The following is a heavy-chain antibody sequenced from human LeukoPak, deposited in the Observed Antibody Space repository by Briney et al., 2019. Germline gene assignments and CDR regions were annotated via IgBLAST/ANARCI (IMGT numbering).Heavy chain of an antibody. D-gene: IGHD3-3*01. Sequence: PSETLSLTCAVSGGPFSGYFWSWIRQSSGKGLEWIGYIYYSGSTNYNPSLKSRVTISVDTSKNQFSLKLSSVTAADTAVYYCARVHTIFGVVDYWGQGTLVTVSS. V-gene: IGHV4-59*01. CDR1: GGPFSGYF. J-gene: IGHJ4*02. CDR3: ARVHTIFGVVDY. CDR2: IYYSGST.